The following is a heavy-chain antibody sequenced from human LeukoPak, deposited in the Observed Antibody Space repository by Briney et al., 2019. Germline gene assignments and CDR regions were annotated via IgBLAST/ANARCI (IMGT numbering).Heavy chain of an antibody. Sequence: GGSLRLSCTTSGFTFGDYAMSWVRQAPGKGLEWVGLVRSKAYGGSTESATSVKGRLTFSRDDSKSIAYLQMSSLTTEDTAVYFCTRGGQLLGKGYFFDYWGQGTVVTVSS. CDR3: TRGGQLLGKGYFFDY. D-gene: IGHD3-10*01. CDR1: GFTFGDYA. CDR2: VRSKAYGGST. V-gene: IGHV3-49*04. J-gene: IGHJ4*02.